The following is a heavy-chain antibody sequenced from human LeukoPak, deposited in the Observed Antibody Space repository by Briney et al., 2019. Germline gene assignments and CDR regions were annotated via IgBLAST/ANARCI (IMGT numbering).Heavy chain of an antibody. Sequence: PGGFLRLSCAASGFTFSSYSMNWVRQAPGKGLEWVSSISTTSRDIYYTDSVKGRFTISRDNAKNSLYLQMNSLRAEDTAVYYCARVMGYYDSSGYYYDNTFDYWGQGTLVTVSS. D-gene: IGHD3-22*01. J-gene: IGHJ4*02. CDR2: ISTTSRDI. CDR1: GFTFSSYS. CDR3: ARVMGYYDSSGYYYDNTFDY. V-gene: IGHV3-21*01.